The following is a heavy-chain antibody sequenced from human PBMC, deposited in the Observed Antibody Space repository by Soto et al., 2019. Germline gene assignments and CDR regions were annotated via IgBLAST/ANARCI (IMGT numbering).Heavy chain of an antibody. D-gene: IGHD5-12*01. CDR3: IWLHYDFDY. CDR1: GXTFSNAG. J-gene: IGHJ4*02. V-gene: IGHV3-15*01. Sequence: GSLRLACAASGXTFSNAGMSWVRQAPGKGLEWVGRIKSKTDGGTTDYAAPVKGRFTISRDDSKNTLYLQMNSMKNEDTAVYYCIWLHYDFDYWGQGTLAPVSS. CDR2: IKSKTDGGTT.